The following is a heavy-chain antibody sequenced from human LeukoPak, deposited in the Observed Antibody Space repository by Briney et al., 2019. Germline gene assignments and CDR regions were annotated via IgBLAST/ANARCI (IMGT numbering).Heavy chain of an antibody. CDR3: GGGSGWSHGY. J-gene: IGHJ4*02. V-gene: IGHV3-7*04. CDR2: IEEDGTEK. D-gene: IGHD6-19*01. CDR1: GITFSNYW. Sequence: GGSLRLSCAASGITFSNYWMSWVRQAPGKGLEWVANIEEDGTEKNYVDSVKGRFTISRDNAKNSLYLQMNSLRVEDTAVYYCGGGSGWSHGYWGQGSLVTVSS.